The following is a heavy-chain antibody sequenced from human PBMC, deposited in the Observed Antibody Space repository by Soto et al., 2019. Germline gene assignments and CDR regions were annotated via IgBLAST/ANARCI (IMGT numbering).Heavy chain of an antibody. Sequence: ASVKVSCKASGYTFTGYYMHWVRQAPGQGLEWMGWINPNSGGTNYAQKFQGWVTMTRDTSISTAYMELSRLRSDDTAVYYCARGVQTGDDAFDIWGQGTMVTVS. V-gene: IGHV1-2*04. CDR1: GYTFTGYY. CDR3: ARGVQTGDDAFDI. CDR2: INPNSGGT. J-gene: IGHJ3*02. D-gene: IGHD2-21*01.